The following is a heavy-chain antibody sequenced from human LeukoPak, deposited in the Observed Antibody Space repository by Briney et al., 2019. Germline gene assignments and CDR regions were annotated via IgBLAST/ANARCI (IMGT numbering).Heavy chain of an antibody. J-gene: IGHJ5*02. CDR1: GFTFSSYA. CDR2: ISDSGGST. D-gene: IGHD3-3*01. Sequence: GGSLRLSCAASGFTFSSYAMSWVRQAPGKGLEWVSAISDSGGSTYYADSVKGRFTISRDNSKNTLYLQMNSLRAEDTAVYYCAKDQANDFWSLGWFDPWGQGTLVTVSS. V-gene: IGHV3-23*01. CDR3: AKDQANDFWSLGWFDP.